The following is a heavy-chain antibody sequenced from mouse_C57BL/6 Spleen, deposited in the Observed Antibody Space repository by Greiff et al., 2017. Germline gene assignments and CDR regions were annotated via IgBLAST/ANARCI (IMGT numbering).Heavy chain of an antibody. Sequence: QVQLQQPGAELVQPGASVTLSCKASGYTFTSYWMHWVKQRPGQGLEWIGMIHPNSGSTTYNEKFKSKATLTVDKSSSTAYMQLSSLTAEDAAVYDCARLISPYYAMDYWGQGTSVTVSS. D-gene: IGHD1-3*01. J-gene: IGHJ4*01. CDR3: ARLISPYYAMDY. V-gene: IGHV1-64*01. CDR2: IHPNSGST. CDR1: GYTFTSYW.